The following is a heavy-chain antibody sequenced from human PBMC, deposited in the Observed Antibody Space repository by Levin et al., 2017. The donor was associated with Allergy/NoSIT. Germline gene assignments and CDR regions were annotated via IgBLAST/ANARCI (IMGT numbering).Heavy chain of an antibody. CDR1: GGSFSGYY. D-gene: IGHD6-19*01. Sequence: SETLSLTCAVYGGSFSGYYWSWIRQPPGKGLEWIGEINHSGSTNYNPSLKSRVTISVDTSKNQFSLKLSSVTAADTAVYYCARGSGWYRYYDYYMDVWGKGTTVTVSS. V-gene: IGHV4-34*01. J-gene: IGHJ6*03. CDR2: INHSGST. CDR3: ARGSGWYRYYDYYMDV.